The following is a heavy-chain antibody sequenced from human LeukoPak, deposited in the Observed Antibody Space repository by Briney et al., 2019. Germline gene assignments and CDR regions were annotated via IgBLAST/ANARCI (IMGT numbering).Heavy chain of an antibody. CDR2: ISGSGGST. CDR1: GFIVSSNH. Sequence: GGSLRLSCAASGFIVSSNHVNWVRQTPAKGLEWVSAISGSGGSTYYADSVKGRFTISRDNSKNTLYLQMNSLRAEDTAVYYCAKIAGTYCSGGSCYSNWFDPWGQGTLVTVSS. D-gene: IGHD2-15*01. CDR3: AKIAGTYCSGGSCYSNWFDP. J-gene: IGHJ5*02. V-gene: IGHV3-23*01.